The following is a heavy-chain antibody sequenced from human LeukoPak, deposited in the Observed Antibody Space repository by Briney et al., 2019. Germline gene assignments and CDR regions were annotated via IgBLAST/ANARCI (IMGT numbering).Heavy chain of an antibody. CDR1: GNYW. V-gene: IGHV3-74*01. D-gene: IGHD2/OR15-2a*01. J-gene: IGHJ4*02. CDR2: INSDGSWT. Sequence: GGSLRLSCAASGNYWMHWVRQAPGKGLVWVSHINSDGSWTSYADSVKGRFTISKDNAKNTVYLQMDNLRAEDTAVYYCVSFYEAYWGRGTLVTVSS. CDR3: VSFYEAY.